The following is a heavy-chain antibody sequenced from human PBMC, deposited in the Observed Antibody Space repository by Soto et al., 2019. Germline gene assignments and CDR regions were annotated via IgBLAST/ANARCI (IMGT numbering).Heavy chain of an antibody. CDR3: AKRDGGSSRAFDY. J-gene: IGHJ4*02. CDR1: GFTISGFA. CDR2: ISVGGGNT. D-gene: IGHD3-16*01. V-gene: IGHV3-23*01. Sequence: GVFLRLSCAASGFTISGFAMNWVRQAPGKGLEWVSGISVGGGNTYYADSVKGRFTISRDNSQNTLYLQMNSLRAEDTAVYFCAKRDGGSSRAFDYWGQGTLVTVSS.